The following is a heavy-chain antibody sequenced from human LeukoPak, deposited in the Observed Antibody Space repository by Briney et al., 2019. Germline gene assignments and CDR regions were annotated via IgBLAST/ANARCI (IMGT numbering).Heavy chain of an antibody. CDR3: VSQDLRAHEHY. J-gene: IGHJ4*02. V-gene: IGHV3-48*03. CDR1: GFTFSSYE. CDR2: ISSSGSTI. D-gene: IGHD2-21*01. Sequence: GGSLRLSCAASGFTFSSYEMNWVRQAPGKGLEWVSYISSSGSTIYYADSVRGRFTISRDNSKSTLYLQMNSLRVEDTAFYYCVSQDLRAHEHYWGQGTLVTVSS.